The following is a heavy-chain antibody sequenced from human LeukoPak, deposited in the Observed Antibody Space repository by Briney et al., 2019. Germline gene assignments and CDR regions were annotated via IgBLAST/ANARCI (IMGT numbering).Heavy chain of an antibody. V-gene: IGHV3-23*01. CDR1: GFTFSDYA. Sequence: GGSLRLSCVASGFTFSDYAMNWVRQAPGKGLEWVSTFKTNSGQVYYAESVRGRFTISRVNSKNTVYLEMSSLRAVDTALYFCARSVPDYTRFDYWGQGALVTVSS. J-gene: IGHJ4*02. CDR3: ARSVPDYTRFDY. D-gene: IGHD4-11*01. CDR2: FKTNSGQV.